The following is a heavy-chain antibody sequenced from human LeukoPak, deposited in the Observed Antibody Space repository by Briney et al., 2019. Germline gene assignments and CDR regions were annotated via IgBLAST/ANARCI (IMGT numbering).Heavy chain of an antibody. D-gene: IGHD5-12*01. CDR1: GFTFSSYA. Sequence: GGSLRLSCAASGFTFSSYAMHWVRQAPGKGLEWVAVISYDGSNKYYADSVKGRFTISRDNSKNTLYLQRNSLRAEDTAVYYCAREWHYYGMDVWGQGTTVTVSS. CDR2: ISYDGSNK. J-gene: IGHJ6*02. CDR3: AREWHYYGMDV. V-gene: IGHV3-30-3*01.